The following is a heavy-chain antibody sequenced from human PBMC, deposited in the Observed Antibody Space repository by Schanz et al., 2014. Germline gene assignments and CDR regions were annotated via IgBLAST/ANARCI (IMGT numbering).Heavy chain of an antibody. CDR2: ISSSSSYI. J-gene: IGHJ6*02. V-gene: IGHV3-21*01. CDR3: AREEWGGRAAAGRKLYYYGMDV. CDR1: GFTFSSYA. Sequence: EVQLLESGGGLVQPGGSLRLSCAASGFTFSSYAMSWVRQAPGKGLEWVSSISSSSSYIYYADSVKGRFTISRDNAKNSLYLQMNSLKAEDTAVYYWAREEWGGRAAAGRKLYYYGMDVWGQGTTVTVSS. D-gene: IGHD6-13*01.